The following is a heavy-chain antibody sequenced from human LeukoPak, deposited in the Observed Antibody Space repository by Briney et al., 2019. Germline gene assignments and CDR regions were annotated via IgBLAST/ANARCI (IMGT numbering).Heavy chain of an antibody. Sequence: SETLSHTCTVSGGSISSLIYYWGWIRQPPGKGLEWIGSIHYSGSTYYSPSLKSRVTISVDTSRNQFSLKLASVTAADTAVYYCAREGALGFDYWGQGTLVTVSS. D-gene: IGHD3-16*01. V-gene: IGHV4-39*07. CDR1: GGSISSLIYY. J-gene: IGHJ4*02. CDR2: IHYSGST. CDR3: AREGALGFDY.